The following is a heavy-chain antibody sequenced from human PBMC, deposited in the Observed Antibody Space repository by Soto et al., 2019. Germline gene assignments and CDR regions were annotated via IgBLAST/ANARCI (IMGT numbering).Heavy chain of an antibody. CDR2: IKSKADGGKI. V-gene: IGHV3-15*07. CDR1: GFTFTSAW. Sequence: PGGSLRLSCAASGFTFTSAWMNWVRQAPGKGLEWVGRIKSKADGGKIDYAVPVKGRFTISRDDSENTLYLQMNSLTTDDTALYYCTTDQLSRRAFDVWGQGTMVTVS. J-gene: IGHJ3*01. CDR3: TTDQLSRRAFDV. D-gene: IGHD3-16*02.